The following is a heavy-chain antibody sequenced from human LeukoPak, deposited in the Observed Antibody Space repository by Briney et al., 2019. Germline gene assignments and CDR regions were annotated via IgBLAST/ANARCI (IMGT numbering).Heavy chain of an antibody. J-gene: IGHJ4*02. CDR1: GFTFSDYY. D-gene: IGHD3-22*01. CDR2: ISSSGSTI. Sequence: GGSLRLSCAASGFTFSDYYMSWIRQAPGKGLEWVSYISSSGSTIYYADSVKGRFTISRDNAKNSLYLQMNSLRAEDTAVYYCASRYYYDSSGYYNDYWGQGILVTVSS. CDR3: ASRYYYDSSGYYNDY. V-gene: IGHV3-11*01.